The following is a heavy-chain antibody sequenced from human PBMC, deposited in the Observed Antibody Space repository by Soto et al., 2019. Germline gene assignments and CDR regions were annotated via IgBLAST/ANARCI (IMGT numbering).Heavy chain of an antibody. J-gene: IGHJ6*02. V-gene: IGHV3-30*18. CDR3: AKGYCTNGVCYSTNYYYYGMDV. CDR1: GFTFSSYG. D-gene: IGHD2-8*01. CDR2: ISYDGSNK. Sequence: PGGSLRLSCAASGFTFSSYGMHWVRQAPGKGLEWVAVISYDGSNKYYADSVKGRFTISRDNSKNTLYLQMNSLRAEDTAVYYCAKGYCTNGVCYSTNYYYYGMDVRGQGTTVTVSS.